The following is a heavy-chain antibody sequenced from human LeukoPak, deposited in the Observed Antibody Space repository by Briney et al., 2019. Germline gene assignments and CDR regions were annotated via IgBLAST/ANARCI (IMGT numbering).Heavy chain of an antibody. V-gene: IGHV1-18*01. CDR1: GYTFTSYG. CDR2: ISAYNGNT. Sequence: GASVKVSCKASGYTFTSYGISWVRQAPGQGLEWMGWISAYNGNTKYAQKLQGRVTMTTDTSTSTAYMELRSLRSDDASVYCCARRRLVGATDYWGQGTLVTVSS. CDR3: ARRRLVGATDY. D-gene: IGHD1-26*01. J-gene: IGHJ4*02.